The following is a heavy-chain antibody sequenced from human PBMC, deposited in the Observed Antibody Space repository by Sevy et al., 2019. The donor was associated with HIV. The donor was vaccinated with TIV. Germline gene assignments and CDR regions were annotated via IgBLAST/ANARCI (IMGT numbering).Heavy chain of an antibody. J-gene: IGHJ6*02. CDR2: ISGSGGST. V-gene: IGHV3-23*01. D-gene: IGHD2-8*01. CDR1: GFTFSSYA. Sequence: GGSLRLSCAASGFTFSSYAMSWVRQAPGKGLEWVSAISGSGGSTYYAYSVKGRFTISRDNSKNTLYLQMNSLRAEDTAVYYCLGYCTNGVCYTYYYGMDVWGQGTTVTVSS. CDR3: LGYCTNGVCYTYYYGMDV.